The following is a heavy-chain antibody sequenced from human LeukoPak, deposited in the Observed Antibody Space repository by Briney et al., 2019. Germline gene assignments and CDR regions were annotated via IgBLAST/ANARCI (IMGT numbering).Heavy chain of an antibody. CDR2: ISFDGSKK. D-gene: IGHD5-12*01. CDR3: PNALAGPTSAEYEY. V-gene: IGHV3-30*03. J-gene: IGHJ4*02. Sequence: GGSLRLSCAGSGFTIRGCGMHWVRQAPGKGLEWVAGISFDGSKKFYGDPVKGRFTISRDNSKTTVYLQMNSLTTEDTAAYFFPNALAGPTSAEYEYWGQGTLVTVSS. CDR1: GFTIRGCG.